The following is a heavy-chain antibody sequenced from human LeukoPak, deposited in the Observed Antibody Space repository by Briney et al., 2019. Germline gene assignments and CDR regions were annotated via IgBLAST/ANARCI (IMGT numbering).Heavy chain of an antibody. V-gene: IGHV3-23*01. Sequence: GGSLRLSCAASGFAFRSNAMTWVRQAPGKGLEWVSSISGSGDSINYADSVKGRFTISRDNAKNTLYLQTNSLRGEDTAVYYCTKGGPSHGVYNWFDPWGQGTLVTVPS. CDR3: TKGGPSHGVYNWFDP. J-gene: IGHJ5*02. CDR1: GFAFRSNA. CDR2: ISGSGDSI. D-gene: IGHD3-16*01.